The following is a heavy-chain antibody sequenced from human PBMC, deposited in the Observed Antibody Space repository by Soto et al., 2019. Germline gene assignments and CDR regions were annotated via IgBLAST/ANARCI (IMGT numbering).Heavy chain of an antibody. V-gene: IGHV1-69*08. D-gene: IGHD2-21*01. J-gene: IGHJ6*02. CDR1: GGTFSSYT. CDR2: IIPILGIA. Sequence: QVQLVQSGAEVKKPGSSVKVSCKASGGTFSSYTISWVRQAPGQGLEWMGRIIPILGIANYAQKLQGRVTMPAEKSTRTAYRELSSLRSEDTDVYYCEREIALGKMEDVWGQGTTVTVSS. CDR3: EREIALGKMEDV.